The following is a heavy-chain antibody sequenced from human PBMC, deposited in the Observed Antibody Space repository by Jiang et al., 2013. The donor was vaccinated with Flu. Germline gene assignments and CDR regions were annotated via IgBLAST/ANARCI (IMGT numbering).Heavy chain of an antibody. V-gene: IGHV1-69*01. CDR2: IIPIFGTA. CDR3: ARGGAITFGGGYRYASMDV. CDR1: GGTFSSYA. J-gene: IGHJ6*02. Sequence: SGAEVKKPGSSVKVSCKASGGTFSSYAISWVRQAPGQGLEWMGGIIPIFGTANYAQKFQGRVTITADESTSTAYMELSSLRSEDTAVYYCARGGAITFGGGYRYASMDVWGQGTTVTVSS. D-gene: IGHD3-16*02.